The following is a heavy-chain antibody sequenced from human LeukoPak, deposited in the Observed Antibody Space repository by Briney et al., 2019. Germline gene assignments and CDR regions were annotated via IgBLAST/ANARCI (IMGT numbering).Heavy chain of an antibody. D-gene: IGHD3-10*01. Sequence: GGSLRLSCAASGFTFSSYSMDWVRQAPGKGLEWVSYISSSSSTIYYGDSVKGRFTISRDNSKNTLYLQMNSLRAEDTAVYYCARGLDSSGGGYYFDYWGQGTLVTVSS. CDR1: GFTFSSYS. J-gene: IGHJ4*02. CDR3: ARGLDSSGGGYYFDY. CDR2: ISSSSSTI. V-gene: IGHV3-48*01.